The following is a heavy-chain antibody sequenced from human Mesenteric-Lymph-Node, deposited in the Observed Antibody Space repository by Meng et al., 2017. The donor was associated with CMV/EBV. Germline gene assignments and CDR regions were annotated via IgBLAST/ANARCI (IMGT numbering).Heavy chain of an antibody. CDR1: GGSISSDY. Sequence: GSLRLSCTVSGGSISSDYWSWIRQPPGKGLEWIGYIHTTGSTNQHPSLKSRVTISLDTSKNHFSLRLTSVTAADTAIYYCAREERGVGTYNAPDYWGQGTLVTVSS. J-gene: IGHJ4*02. CDR2: IHTTGST. CDR3: AREERGVGTYNAPDY. V-gene: IGHV4-4*08. D-gene: IGHD1-26*01.